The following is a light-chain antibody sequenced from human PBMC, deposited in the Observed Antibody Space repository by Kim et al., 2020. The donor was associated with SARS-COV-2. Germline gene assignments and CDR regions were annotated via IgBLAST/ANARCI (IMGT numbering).Light chain of an antibody. V-gene: IGLV3-1*01. CDR1: KLGDKY. CDR3: QAWDSSTASYV. CDR2: QDS. Sequence: YELTQPPSVSVSPGQTASITCSGDKLGDKYACWYQQKPGQSPVLVIYQDSKRPSGIPERFSGSNSGNTATLTISGTQAMDEADYYCQAWDSSTASYVFGT. J-gene: IGLJ1*01.